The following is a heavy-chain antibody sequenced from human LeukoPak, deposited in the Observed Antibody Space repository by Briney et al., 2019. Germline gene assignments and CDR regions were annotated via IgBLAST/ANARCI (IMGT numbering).Heavy chain of an antibody. V-gene: IGHV1-18*01. J-gene: IGHJ4*02. Sequence: ASVKVSCKASGYTFTSYGTSWVRQAPGQGLEWMGWISAYNGNTNYAQKLQGRVTMTTDTSTSTAYMELRSLRSDDTAVYYCARDSKDYDYVWGSYRPFDYWGQGTLVTVSS. D-gene: IGHD3-16*02. CDR3: ARDSKDYDYVWGSYRPFDY. CDR2: ISAYNGNT. CDR1: GYTFTSYG.